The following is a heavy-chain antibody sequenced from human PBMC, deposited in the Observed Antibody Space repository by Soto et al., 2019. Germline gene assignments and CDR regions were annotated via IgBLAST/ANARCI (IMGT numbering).Heavy chain of an antibody. CDR1: GGTFSNHA. Sequence: ASVKVSCKASGGTFSNHAISWVRQAPGQGLEWMGGIVPMFGTANYAQKFQGRVTATADKSTNTAYMELSSLTSEDTAAYYCARGDDFDYYYGVDVWGQGTTVTVSS. J-gene: IGHJ6*02. CDR2: IVPMFGTA. D-gene: IGHD3-16*01. CDR3: ARGDDFDYYYGVDV. V-gene: IGHV1-69*06.